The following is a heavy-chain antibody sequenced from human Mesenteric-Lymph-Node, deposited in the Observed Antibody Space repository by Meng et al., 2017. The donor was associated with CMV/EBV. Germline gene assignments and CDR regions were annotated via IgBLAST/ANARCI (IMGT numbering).Heavy chain of an antibody. J-gene: IGHJ3*01. CDR1: GFMFDESG. CDR3: ARVTAGQTDGFDV. Sequence: GGSLRLSCAASGFMFDESGMSWVRQAPGKGLEWVSGIHWNGGSTGYADSVKGRFTISRDNAKNSLYLQMNSLRAEDTALYYCARVTAGQTDGFDVWGQGSMVTVSS. CDR2: IHWNGGST. V-gene: IGHV3-20*04. D-gene: IGHD2-8*02.